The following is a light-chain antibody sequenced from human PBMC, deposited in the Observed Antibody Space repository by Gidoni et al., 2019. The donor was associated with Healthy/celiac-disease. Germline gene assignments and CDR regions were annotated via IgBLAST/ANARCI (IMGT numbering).Light chain of an antibody. V-gene: IGKV3-20*01. Sequence: EIVLTQSPGTLSLSPGERATLSCRASQSVSSSYLAWYQLKPGQAPRLLIYGASSRATGIPDRFSGSGSGTDFTLTIGRLEPEDFAVYYCQQYGSSPPALTFGGGTKVEI. CDR2: GAS. J-gene: IGKJ4*01. CDR1: QSVSSSY. CDR3: QQYGSSPPALT.